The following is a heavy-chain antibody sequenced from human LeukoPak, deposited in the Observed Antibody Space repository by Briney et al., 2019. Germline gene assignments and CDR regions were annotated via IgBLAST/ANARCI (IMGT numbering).Heavy chain of an antibody. V-gene: IGHV3-23*01. CDR1: GFTFSSYA. J-gene: IGHJ3*02. D-gene: IGHD3-10*01. CDR2: ISGSGGST. Sequence: PGGSLRLSCAASGFTFSSYAMSWVRQAPGKGLEWVSAISGSGGSTYYADSVKGRFTISRDNSKNTLYLQMNSLRAEDTAVYYCAKEDRNYYGSGRYYNVGAFDIWGQGTMVTVST. CDR3: AKEDRNYYGSGRYYNVGAFDI.